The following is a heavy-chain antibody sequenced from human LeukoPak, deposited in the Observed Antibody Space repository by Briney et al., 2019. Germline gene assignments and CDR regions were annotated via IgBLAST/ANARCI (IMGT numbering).Heavy chain of an antibody. CDR2: INSNSGGT. J-gene: IGHJ3*02. D-gene: IGHD1-26*01. Sequence: ASVKVSCKASGYTFTGYYMHWVRQAPGQGLEWMGWINSNSGGTNYAQKFQGRVTMTRDTSISTAYMELSRLRSDDTAVYYCARGPVVGVADAFDIWGQGTMVTVSS. CDR1: GYTFTGYY. CDR3: ARGPVVGVADAFDI. V-gene: IGHV1-2*02.